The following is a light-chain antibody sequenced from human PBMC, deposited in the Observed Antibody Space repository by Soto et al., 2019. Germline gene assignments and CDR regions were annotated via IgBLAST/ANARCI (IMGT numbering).Light chain of an antibody. Sequence: EIVLTQSPGTLSMSPGERATLSCRASQSVSSRYVAWHQQKPGQAPRLLLSGATNRATGIPDRFSGSGSGTDFNLTISRLEPEDFAVYYCQQYSNSPFTFCPGTKVEIK. CDR1: QSVSSRY. J-gene: IGKJ3*01. CDR2: GAT. V-gene: IGKV3-20*01. CDR3: QQYSNSPFT.